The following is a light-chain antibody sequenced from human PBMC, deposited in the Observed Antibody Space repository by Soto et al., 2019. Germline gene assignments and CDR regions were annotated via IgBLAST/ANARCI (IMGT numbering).Light chain of an antibody. V-gene: IGKV3-20*01. CDR2: GVS. J-gene: IGKJ1*01. CDR3: HQYDHSPRT. CDR1: QTLKRSC. Sequence: EIVLTQSPGTLSLSPGERATLSCRASQTLKRSCLAWYQHKPGQSPRLLISGVSSRAAGVPDRFSGSGSGTDFTLTISRLEPQDSAVYFCHQYDHSPRTFGQGTKVEI.